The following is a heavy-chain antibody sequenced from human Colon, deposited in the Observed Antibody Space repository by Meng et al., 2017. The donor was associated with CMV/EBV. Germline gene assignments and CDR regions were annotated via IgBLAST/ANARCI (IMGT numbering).Heavy chain of an antibody. CDR2: LYVGGDST. V-gene: IGHV3-23*03. CDR1: GFSFSNYA. Sequence: GESLKISCAASGFSFSNYAMSWVRQAPGKGLEWVANLYVGGDSTYYADSVKGRFTISRDNSKNTLYLQMNSLKDEDTAVYYCAKRGKSGTRYFGFDYWGQGALVTVSS. J-gene: IGHJ4*02. D-gene: IGHD1-26*01. CDR3: AKRGKSGTRYFGFDY.